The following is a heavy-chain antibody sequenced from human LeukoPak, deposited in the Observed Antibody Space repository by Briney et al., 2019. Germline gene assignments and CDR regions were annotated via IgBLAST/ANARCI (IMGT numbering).Heavy chain of an antibody. CDR1: GYTFTGYY. J-gene: IGHJ5*02. CDR2: INPNSGGT. V-gene: IGHV1-2*02. CDR3: ATSGYSGYDHNWFYP. Sequence: GASVKVSCKASGYTFTGYYMHWVRQAPGQGREWMGWINPNSGGTNYSQNFEGRVNMTEHTSTDTAYMELSSLRSEDTAVYYCATSGYSGYDHNWFYPWGQGTLVTVSS. D-gene: IGHD5-12*01.